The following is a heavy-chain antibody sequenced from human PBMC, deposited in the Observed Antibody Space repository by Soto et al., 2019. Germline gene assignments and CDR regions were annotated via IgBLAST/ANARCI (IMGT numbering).Heavy chain of an antibody. V-gene: IGHV4-31*03. CDR3: ARDPGMVRGVTGHDAFDI. CDR2: IYYSRST. D-gene: IGHD3-10*01. J-gene: IGHJ3*02. CDR1: GGSISSGSYY. Sequence: QVQLQESGPGLVKPSQTLSLTCTVSGGSISSGSYYWSWIRQHPGKGLEWTGYIYYSRSTYYNPSLKSRVTISVDTSKNQFSLKLSSVTAADTAVYYCARDPGMVRGVTGHDAFDIWGQGTMVTVSS.